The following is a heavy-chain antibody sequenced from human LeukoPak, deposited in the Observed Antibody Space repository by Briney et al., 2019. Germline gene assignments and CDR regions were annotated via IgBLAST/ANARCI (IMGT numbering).Heavy chain of an antibody. V-gene: IGHV3-43D*03. CDR3: AKDTHCSSTSCYFDS. D-gene: IGHD2-2*01. CDR1: GFTFDDYA. CDR2: ISWDGGST. Sequence: GGSLRLSCAASGFTFDDYAMHWVRQAPVKGLEWVSLISWDGGSTYYADSVKGRFTISRDNSKNSLYLQMNSLRAEDPALYYCAKDTHCSSTSCYFDSWGQGTLVTVSS. J-gene: IGHJ4*02.